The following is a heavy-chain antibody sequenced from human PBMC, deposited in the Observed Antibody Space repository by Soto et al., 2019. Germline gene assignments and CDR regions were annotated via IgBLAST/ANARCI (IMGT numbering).Heavy chain of an antibody. CDR1: GFSFGSYG. Sequence: QVQLVETGGGVVQPGRSLRLSCGASGFSFGSYGMHWVRQAPGKGLEWVAYISYDGSNKYYADSVKGRITISRDNSKNTLYLQMNSLRAEDTAVYYCAKEVRYILIGSDYYGLDVWGQGTTVTVSS. V-gene: IGHV3-30*18. J-gene: IGHJ6*02. CDR3: AKEVRYILIGSDYYGLDV. D-gene: IGHD3-9*01. CDR2: ISYDGSNK.